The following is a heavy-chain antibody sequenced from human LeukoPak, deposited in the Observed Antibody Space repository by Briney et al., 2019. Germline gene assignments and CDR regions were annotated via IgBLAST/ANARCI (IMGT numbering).Heavy chain of an antibody. CDR1: GFTFSSYA. Sequence: GGSLRLSCAASGFTFSSYAMSWVRQAPGKGLEWVSGISDSGDITYYADSVKGRFTISRDNSKNTLYVQMNSLRVEDTAVYFCAKDRRGGSYYAATLDIWGPGAMVTVSS. CDR3: AKDRRGGSYYAATLDI. V-gene: IGHV3-23*01. D-gene: IGHD1-26*01. J-gene: IGHJ3*02. CDR2: ISDSGDIT.